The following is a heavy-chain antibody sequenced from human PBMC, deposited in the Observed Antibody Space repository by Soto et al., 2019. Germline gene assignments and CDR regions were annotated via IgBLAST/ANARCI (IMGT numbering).Heavy chain of an antibody. CDR2: IYYSGST. CDR1: GGSISSGDYY. V-gene: IGHV4-30-4*01. J-gene: IGHJ5*02. D-gene: IGHD3-22*01. CDR3: ARSDSSGYYFWFDP. Sequence: SETLSLTCTVSGGSISSGDYYWSWIRQPPGKGLEWIGYIYYSGSTYYNPSLKSRVTISVDTSKNQFSLKLSSVTAADTAVYYCARSDSSGYYFWFDPWGQGTLVTVSS.